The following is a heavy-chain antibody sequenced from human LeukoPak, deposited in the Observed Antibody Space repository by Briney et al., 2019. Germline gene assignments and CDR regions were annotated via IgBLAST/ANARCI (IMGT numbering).Heavy chain of an antibody. D-gene: IGHD5-18*01. CDR3: ARHADYSYDAN. CDR1: GGTFGSYA. Sequence: EASVKVSCKASGGTFGSYAISWVRQAPGQGLEWMGGIIPIFGTANYAQKFQGRVTITTDESTSTAYMELSSLRSEDTAVYYCARHADYSYDANWGQGTLVTVSS. CDR2: IIPIFGTA. V-gene: IGHV1-69*05. J-gene: IGHJ4*02.